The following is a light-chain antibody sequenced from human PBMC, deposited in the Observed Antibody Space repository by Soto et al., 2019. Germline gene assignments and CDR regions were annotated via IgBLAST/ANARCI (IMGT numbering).Light chain of an antibody. V-gene: IGKV1-5*03. Sequence: DIQMTQSPSSLSASVGDRVTITCRASQSISSYLNWYQQKPGKAPKLLIYKASTLKSGVPSRFSGSGSGTEFTLTISSLQSEDFAVYYCQQYNNWPWTFGQGTKVDIK. CDR3: QQYNNWPWT. CDR2: KAS. CDR1: QSISSY. J-gene: IGKJ1*01.